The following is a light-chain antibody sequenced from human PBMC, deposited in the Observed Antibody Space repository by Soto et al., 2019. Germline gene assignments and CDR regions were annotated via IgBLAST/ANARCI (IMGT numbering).Light chain of an antibody. CDR1: QSIITS. V-gene: IGKV1-5*03. CDR2: KAS. J-gene: IGKJ4*01. Sequence: DIQMTQSPATLSASLGDRVTITWRASQSIITSLAWYQQKQGKAPKLLIYKASSLQSGVPSRFSGSAYGTDFNLTISSLQTEDFATYYCQQTESYPSTFGGGTKVDTK. CDR3: QQTESYPST.